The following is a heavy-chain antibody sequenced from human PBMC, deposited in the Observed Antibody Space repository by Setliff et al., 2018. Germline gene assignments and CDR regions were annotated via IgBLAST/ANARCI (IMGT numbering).Heavy chain of an antibody. Sequence: ASVKVSCKASGYSLTRYYMHWVRQAPGQGLEWMGIINPGGGSASYAEKFQGRVTMTRDTSTSTFYMEVNILRSDDTAVYYCARGGMAAANRKGVFEYWGQGTLVPSPQ. CDR2: INPGGGSA. D-gene: IGHD6-13*01. CDR1: GYSLTRYY. CDR3: ARGGMAAANRKGVFEY. J-gene: IGHJ4*02. V-gene: IGHV1-46*01.